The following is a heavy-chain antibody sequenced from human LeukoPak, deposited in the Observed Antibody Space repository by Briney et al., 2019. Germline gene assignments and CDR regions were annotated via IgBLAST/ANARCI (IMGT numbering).Heavy chain of an antibody. D-gene: IGHD2-2*03. CDR3: ARLGSWFDP. Sequence: SETLSLTCTVSGGSISSSIYCWGWIRQPPGKGLEWIGNIYHSGNTYYNPSLKSRVTISVDTSKNQFSLKLSSVTAADTAVYYCARLGSWFDPWGQGTLVTVSS. V-gene: IGHV4-39*01. CDR1: GGSISSSIYC. J-gene: IGHJ5*02. CDR2: IYHSGNT.